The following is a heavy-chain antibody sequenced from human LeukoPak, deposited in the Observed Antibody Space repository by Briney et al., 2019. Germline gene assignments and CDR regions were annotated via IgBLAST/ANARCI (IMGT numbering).Heavy chain of an antibody. D-gene: IGHD7-27*01. J-gene: IGHJ4*02. Sequence: GASVKVSCKASGYSFTNYDINWVRQATGHGLEWMGWMNPNSGTVGYAQKFQGGVTMTRNASISAAYMELSSLTSEDAAVYYCTRGASDYWGENYFDYWGQGSLVTVSS. CDR1: GYSFTNYD. CDR3: TRGASDYWGENYFDY. V-gene: IGHV1-8*01. CDR2: MNPNSGTV.